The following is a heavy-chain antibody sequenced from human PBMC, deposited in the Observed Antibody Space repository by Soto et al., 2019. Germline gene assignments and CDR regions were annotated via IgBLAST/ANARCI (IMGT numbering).Heavy chain of an antibody. CDR1: GYTFTSYA. CDR2: INAGNGNT. J-gene: IGHJ3*02. D-gene: IGHD6-13*01. Sequence: GASVKVSCKASGYTFTSYAMHWVRQAPGQRLEWVGWINAGNGNTKYSQKFQGRVTITRDTSASTAYMELSNLRSEDTAVYYCARDSNYGSSWYYDAFDIWGQGTMVTVSS. V-gene: IGHV1-3*01. CDR3: ARDSNYGSSWYYDAFDI.